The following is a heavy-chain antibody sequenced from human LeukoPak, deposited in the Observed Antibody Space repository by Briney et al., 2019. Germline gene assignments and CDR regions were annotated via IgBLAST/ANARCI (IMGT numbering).Heavy chain of an antibody. V-gene: IGHV3-64*01. Sequence: GGSLRLSCAASGFIFSSYVMHWVRQAPGKGLEYVSSISSNGVNTYYANSVKGGFTISRDNSKNTLYLQMGSPRAEDMAVYYCARASFTSTWHHLGSWGQGTLVTVSS. D-gene: IGHD2-2*01. CDR2: ISSNGVNT. CDR1: GFIFSSYV. CDR3: ARASFTSTWHHLGS. J-gene: IGHJ4*02.